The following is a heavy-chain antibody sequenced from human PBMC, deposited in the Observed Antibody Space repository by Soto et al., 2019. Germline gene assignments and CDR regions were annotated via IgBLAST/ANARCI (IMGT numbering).Heavy chain of an antibody. J-gene: IGHJ4*02. CDR2: IKSWTDGGRV. CDR1: GFTFNSAW. D-gene: IGHD3-22*01. CDR3: TTWRRENSSTSVSCYGDGAY. Sequence: EVPLVESGGALVKPGESLTLSCAASGFTFNSAWMTWVRQAPGKGLEWGGRIKSWTDGGRVDTAAPVKGRFTISRDDSKNTFYLQMNSLKSEDTAVYYCTTWRRENSSTSVSCYGDGAYWGQGTLVTVSS. V-gene: IGHV3-15*02.